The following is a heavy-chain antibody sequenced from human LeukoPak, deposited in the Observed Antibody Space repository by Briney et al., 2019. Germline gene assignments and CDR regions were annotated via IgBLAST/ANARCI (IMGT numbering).Heavy chain of an antibody. V-gene: IGHV3-23*01. J-gene: IGHJ4*02. CDR1: GFTFSSYA. Sequence: GGSVSLLCAVSGFTFSSYAMSCVRQAPGRGLEWVTAISGRCCNTYYTDYVKGRFTLSRDNSNNTLYLQMNSLRAEDTDVYYCARGYILTGLDYFDYWGQGTPVTVSS. CDR2: ISGRCCNT. CDR3: ARGYILTGLDYFDY. D-gene: IGHD3-9*01.